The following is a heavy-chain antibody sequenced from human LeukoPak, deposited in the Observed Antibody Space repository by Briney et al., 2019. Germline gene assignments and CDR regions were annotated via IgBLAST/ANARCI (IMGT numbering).Heavy chain of an antibody. CDR1: GFTFSGYS. D-gene: IGHD3-22*01. CDR3: ARDKGYYDSSGYRVD. CDR2: ISNTFSPI. J-gene: IGHJ4*02. Sequence: GGSLRLSCAASGFTFSGYSINWVRQAPGKGLEWISYISNTFSPIYYAESVRGRFSISRDNAKNSLYLQMNSLRAEDTAVYYCARDKGYYDSSGYRVDWGQGTLVTVSS. V-gene: IGHV3-48*04.